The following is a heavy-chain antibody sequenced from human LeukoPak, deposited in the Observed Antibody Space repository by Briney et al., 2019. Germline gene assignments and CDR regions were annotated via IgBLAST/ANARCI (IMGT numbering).Heavy chain of an antibody. Sequence: PGGSLRLSCAASGFTFSSYGMRWVRQAPGKGLEWVAVIWYDGSNKYYADSVKGRFTISRDNSKNTLYLQMNSLRAEDTAVYYCAASVVGPPLNYGMDVWGQGTTVTVSS. V-gene: IGHV3-33*01. D-gene: IGHD2-2*01. CDR3: AASVVGPPLNYGMDV. CDR1: GFTFSSYG. J-gene: IGHJ6*02. CDR2: IWYDGSNK.